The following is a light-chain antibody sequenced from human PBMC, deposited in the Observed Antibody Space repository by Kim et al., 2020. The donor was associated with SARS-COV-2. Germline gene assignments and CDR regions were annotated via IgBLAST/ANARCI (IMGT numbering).Light chain of an antibody. CDR1: QSVSSY. CDR3: QQRSNLLT. V-gene: IGKV3-11*01. J-gene: IGKJ4*01. Sequence: SVSPGERATLSCRASQSVSSYLAWYQQKPGQAPRLLIYDASNRATGIPARFSGSGSGTDFTLTISSLEPEDFAVYYCQQRSNLLTFGGGTKVDIK. CDR2: DAS.